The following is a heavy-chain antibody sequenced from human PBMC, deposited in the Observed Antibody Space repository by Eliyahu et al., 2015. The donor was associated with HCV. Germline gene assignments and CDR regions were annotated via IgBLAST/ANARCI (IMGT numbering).Heavy chain of an antibody. Sequence: QVQLQESGPGXVXPSETLSLTCTXPXGXIXTYYWXWIRPPPGKGLEWIGYIHXSGSTNYNPSLKSRVTISVDTSKNQFSLNLTSVTAADTAMYYCASGGGGIAVTGTGGWFDPWGQGTLVTVSS. V-gene: IGHV4-59*01. CDR1: XGXIXTYY. D-gene: IGHD6-19*01. CDR2: IHXSGST. J-gene: IGHJ5*02. CDR3: ASGGGGIAVTGTGGWFDP.